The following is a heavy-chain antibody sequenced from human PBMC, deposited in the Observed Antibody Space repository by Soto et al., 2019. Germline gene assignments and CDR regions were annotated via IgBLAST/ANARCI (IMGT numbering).Heavy chain of an antibody. CDR2: ISSSSSYI. D-gene: IGHD2-15*01. CDR1: GFTFSSYS. Sequence: EVQLVESGGGLVKPGGSLRLSCAASGFTFSSYSMNWVRQAPGKGLEWGSSISSSSSYIYYADSVKGRFTISRDNAKNSLYLQMNSLRAEDTAVYYCASLLYCSGGSCYSYPDYWGQGTLVTVSS. CDR3: ASLLYCSGGSCYSYPDY. V-gene: IGHV3-21*01. J-gene: IGHJ4*02.